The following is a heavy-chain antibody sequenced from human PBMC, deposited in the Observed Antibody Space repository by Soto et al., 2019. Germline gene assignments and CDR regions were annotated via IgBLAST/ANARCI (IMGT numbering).Heavy chain of an antibody. CDR3: TRRGRQSANWFDP. J-gene: IGHJ5*02. CDR1: GGTFNSFS. V-gene: IGHV1-69*06. CDR2: IIPMSGRP. Sequence: QVQLVQSGAEVKMPGSSVKVSCKASGGTFNSFSIDWVRQAPGQGLEWMGGIIPMSGRPNYAQRFQGRVTFSADKSTNTVYLEVSSLTNEDTAVYYCTRRGRQSANWFDPWGQGTLVNVSS.